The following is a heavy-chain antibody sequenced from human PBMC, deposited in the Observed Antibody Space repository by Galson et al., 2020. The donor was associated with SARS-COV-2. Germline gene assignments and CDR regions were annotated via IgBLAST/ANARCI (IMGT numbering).Heavy chain of an antibody. CDR1: SESFSDCF. CDR3: ARIRGGKGWGMDV. D-gene: IGHD3-10*01. CDR2: INHSGQP. V-gene: IGHV4-34*01. J-gene: IGHJ6*02. Sequence: SETLSLTCAMCSESFSDCFWIWVRQSPGKGLEWIGEINHSGQPNYNPSLRGRVTMSLDTSKNQFSLRLSPVTAADSAVYYCARIRGGKGWGMDVWGQGTTVTVSS.